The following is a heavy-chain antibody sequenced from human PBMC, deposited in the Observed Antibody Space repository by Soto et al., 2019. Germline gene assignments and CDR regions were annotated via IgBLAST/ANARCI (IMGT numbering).Heavy chain of an antibody. CDR1: GGSISSDDYY. CDR3: ARELSNSPDYFDY. V-gene: IGHV4-30-4*01. CDR2: IYYSGRT. Sequence: SETLSLTCTVSGGSISSDDYYWSWIRQPPGKGLEWIGYIYYSGRTAYNPSLKSRLIISIDTSKNQFSLNLSSVSGADTAVYYCARELSNSPDYFDYWGQGTLVTVSS. J-gene: IGHJ4*02. D-gene: IGHD6-6*01.